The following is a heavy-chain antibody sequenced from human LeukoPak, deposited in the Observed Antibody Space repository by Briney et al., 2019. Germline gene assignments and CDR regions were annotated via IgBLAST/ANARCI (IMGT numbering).Heavy chain of an antibody. Sequence: ASVKVSCKASGYTFTSYDINWVRQATGQGRECMGCMYPNSGNTGYAQKLQGRVTMTRNTSISTAYMELSSLCSEDTAENYCARTVRRYVTVAAFLNWFDPWGQGTLVTVSS. CDR1: GYTFTSYD. J-gene: IGHJ5*02. D-gene: IGHD3-10*01. CDR3: ARTVRRYVTVAAFLNWFDP. V-gene: IGHV1-8*01. CDR2: MYPNSGNT.